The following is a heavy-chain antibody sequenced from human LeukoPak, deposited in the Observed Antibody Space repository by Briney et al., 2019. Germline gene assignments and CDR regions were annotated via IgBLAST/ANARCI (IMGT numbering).Heavy chain of an antibody. J-gene: IGHJ4*02. Sequence: GGSLRLSCTASGFTFGDYAMSWFRQAPGKGLEWVGFIRSKAYGGTTEYAASVKGRFTISRDDSKSIAYLQMNSLKTEDTAVYYCTRDGSSWYRIFDYWGQGTLVTVSS. CDR1: GFTFGDYA. D-gene: IGHD6-13*01. V-gene: IGHV3-49*03. CDR3: TRDGSSWYRIFDY. CDR2: IRSKAYGGTT.